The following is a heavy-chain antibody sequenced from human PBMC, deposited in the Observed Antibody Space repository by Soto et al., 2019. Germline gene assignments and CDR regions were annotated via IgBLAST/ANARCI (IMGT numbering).Heavy chain of an antibody. V-gene: IGHV3-30*18. J-gene: IGHJ6*02. CDR2: MSSDGSTK. CDR3: AKKLAGKYYTGMDV. Sequence: GGSLRLSCAASGFAFSTFGMHWVRQAPGKGLEWVATMSSDGSTKHYADSVKGRFTISRDNSKNTLYLQMSSLRAEDTAVYYCAKKLAGKYYTGMDVWGQGTTVTVSS. CDR1: GFAFSTFG.